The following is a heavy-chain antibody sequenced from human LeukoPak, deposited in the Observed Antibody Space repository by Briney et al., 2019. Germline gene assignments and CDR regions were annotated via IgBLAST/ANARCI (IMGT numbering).Heavy chain of an antibody. CDR2: INSDGSST. CDR3: AREGAARRGWFDP. D-gene: IGHD6-6*01. CDR1: GLTFSSYG. Sequence: GGSLRLSCAASGLTFSSYGMHWVRQAPGKGLVWVSRINSDGSSTSYADSVKGRFTISRDNAKNTLYLQMNSLRAEDTAVYYCAREGAARRGWFDPWGQGTLVTVSS. V-gene: IGHV3-74*01. J-gene: IGHJ5*02.